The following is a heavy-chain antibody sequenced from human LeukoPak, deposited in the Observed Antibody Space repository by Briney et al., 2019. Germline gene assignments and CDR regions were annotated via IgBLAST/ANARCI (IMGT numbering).Heavy chain of an antibody. CDR1: GFRFDDLY. Sequence: PGGSLRLSCAASGFRFDDLYVSWIRQAPGKGLEWISFISASGGMMDHADSVKGRFTISRDNAKNSVHLEMNNLKAEDTAVYHCARHMVLSPGDYWGPGTLVTVSS. CDR2: ISASGGMM. J-gene: IGHJ4*02. D-gene: IGHD4/OR15-4a*01. CDR3: ARHMVLSPGDY. V-gene: IGHV3-11*01.